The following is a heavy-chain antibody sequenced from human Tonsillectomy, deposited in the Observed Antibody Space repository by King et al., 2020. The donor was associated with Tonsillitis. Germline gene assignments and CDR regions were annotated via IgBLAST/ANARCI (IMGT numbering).Heavy chain of an antibody. V-gene: IGHV4-34*01. CDR3: ARGKYDFWSGYPDYLDY. J-gene: IGHJ4*02. CDR1: GGSFSDYY. D-gene: IGHD3-3*01. Sequence: VQLQQWGAGLLKPSETLSLTCAVYGGSFSDYYWSWIRQPPGKGLEWIGEIHHSGAPNYNPSLKNRVTFSVDMSKHQFSLSLSSLTAADTAVYYCARGKYDFWSGYPDYLDYWGQGTLVTVSS. CDR2: IHHSGAP.